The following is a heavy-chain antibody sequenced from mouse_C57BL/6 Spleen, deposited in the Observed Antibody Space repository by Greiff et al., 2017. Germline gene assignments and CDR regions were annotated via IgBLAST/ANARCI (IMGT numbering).Heavy chain of an antibody. V-gene: IGHV5-17*01. CDR2: ISSGSSTV. CDR1: GFTFSDYG. J-gene: IGHJ2*01. Sequence: EVKLMESGGGLVKPGGSLKLSCAASGFTFSDYGMHWVRQAPEKGLEGVAYISSGSSTVYYADTVKGRFTISRDNAKNTLFLQMTSLRSEDTAMYYCASGTGYWGQGTTLTVSS. CDR3: ASGTGY. D-gene: IGHD3-3*01.